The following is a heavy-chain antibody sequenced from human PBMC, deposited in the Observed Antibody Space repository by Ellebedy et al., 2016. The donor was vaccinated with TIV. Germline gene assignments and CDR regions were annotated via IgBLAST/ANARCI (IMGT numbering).Heavy chain of an antibody. Sequence: SVKVSXXASGGTFNTYAITWVRQAPGQGLEWMGGIIPVFGTPNYAQKLQGRVTMTTDTSTSTAYMELRSLRSDDTAVYYCARVRGWYFWFDPWGQGTLVTVSS. V-gene: IGHV1-69*05. CDR3: ARVRGWYFWFDP. J-gene: IGHJ5*02. CDR2: IIPVFGTP. CDR1: GGTFNTYA. D-gene: IGHD6-19*01.